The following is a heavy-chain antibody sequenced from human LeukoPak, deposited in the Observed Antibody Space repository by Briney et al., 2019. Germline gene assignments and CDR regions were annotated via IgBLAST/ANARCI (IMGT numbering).Heavy chain of an antibody. J-gene: IGHJ4*02. V-gene: IGHV3-30*02. CDR2: IRYDGSNK. Sequence: PGGSLRLSCAASGFTLSSYWMSWVRQAPGKGLEWVAFIRYDGSNKYYADSVKGRFTISRDNSKNTLYLQMNSLRAEDTAVYYCAKGLRHLGDSSGFDYWGQGTLVTVSS. D-gene: IGHD3-22*01. CDR1: GFTLSSYW. CDR3: AKGLRHLGDSSGFDY.